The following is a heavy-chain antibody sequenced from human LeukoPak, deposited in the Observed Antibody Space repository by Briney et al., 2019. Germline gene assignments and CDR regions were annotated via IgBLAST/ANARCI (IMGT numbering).Heavy chain of an antibody. J-gene: IGHJ3*02. D-gene: IGHD6-19*01. Sequence: GASVKVSCKASGYTFTSYGISWVRQAPGQGLEWMGWISAYNGNTNYAQKLQGRVTMTTDKSTSTAYMELSSLRSEDTAVYYCARGVAVAGTEGDAFDIWGQGTMVTVSS. V-gene: IGHV1-18*01. CDR3: ARGVAVAGTEGDAFDI. CDR2: ISAYNGNT. CDR1: GYTFTSYG.